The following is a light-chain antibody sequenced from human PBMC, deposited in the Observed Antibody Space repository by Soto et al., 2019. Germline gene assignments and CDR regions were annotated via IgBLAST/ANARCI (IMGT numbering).Light chain of an antibody. J-gene: IGLJ1*01. CDR3: CSYAGSSTPYV. Sequence: QSVLTQPASVSGSPGQSITISCTGTSSDVGSYNLVSWYQQHPGKAPKLLIYEGSNRPSGASNRFSGSKSGTTASLTISGLQAEDEADYYCCSYAGSSTPYVFGTGTKVTVL. CDR2: EGS. CDR1: SSDVGSYNL. V-gene: IGLV2-23*01.